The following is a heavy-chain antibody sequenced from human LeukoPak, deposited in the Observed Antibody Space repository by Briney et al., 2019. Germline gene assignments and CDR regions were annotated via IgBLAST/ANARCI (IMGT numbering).Heavy chain of an antibody. CDR2: ISSSSSYI. CDR1: GFTFSSYS. CDR3: ARDFGVVIRWVYYYYGMDV. D-gene: IGHD3-3*01. Sequence: GGSLRLSCAASGFTFSSYSMNWVSQAPGKGLEWVSSISSSSSYIYYADSVKGRFTISRDNAKNSLYLQMNSLRAEDTAVYYCARDFGVVIRWVYYYYGMDVWGQGTTVTVSS. J-gene: IGHJ6*02. V-gene: IGHV3-21*01.